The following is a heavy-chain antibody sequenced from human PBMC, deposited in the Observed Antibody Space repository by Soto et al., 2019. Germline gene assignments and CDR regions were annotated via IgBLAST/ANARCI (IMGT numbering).Heavy chain of an antibody. CDR1: GFSVSTSGAG. D-gene: IGHD3-3*01. J-gene: IGHJ4*02. CDR3: AHGGYDFWSGYPTSSFDY. V-gene: IGHV2-5*02. Sequence: QITLKESGPTLVKPTQTLTLTCTFSGFSVSTSGAGVGWIRQPPGKALEWLALIYWDDDKRYSPSLKSRLTITKDTSKNQVALTTTNMDPVDTATYYCAHGGYDFWSGYPTSSFDYWGPGTLVTVSP. CDR2: IYWDDDK.